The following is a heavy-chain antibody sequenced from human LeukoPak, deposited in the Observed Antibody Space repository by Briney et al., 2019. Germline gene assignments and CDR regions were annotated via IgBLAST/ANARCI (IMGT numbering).Heavy chain of an antibody. J-gene: IGHJ3*02. Sequence: GRSLRLSCAASGFTFSSYAMHWVRQGPGKGLEWVAVMAHDGSNIYYADSVKGRFTISRDNSKNTLYLQMNSLRAEDTAVYYCAKELRIAAAPFDAFDIWAKGQWSPSLQ. CDR2: MAHDGSNI. CDR1: GFTFSSYA. V-gene: IGHV3-30-3*01. CDR3: AKELRIAAAPFDAFDI. D-gene: IGHD6-13*01.